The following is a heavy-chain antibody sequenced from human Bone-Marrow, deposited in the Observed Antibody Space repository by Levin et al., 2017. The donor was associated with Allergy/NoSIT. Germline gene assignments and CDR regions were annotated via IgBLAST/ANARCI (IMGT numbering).Heavy chain of an antibody. V-gene: IGHV3-33*01. CDR3: ARGRTDIAVASFGHNYYYYYMDV. CDR2: IWFDGNKK. Sequence: GGSLRLSCAASGFSFKNSGMLWVRQAPGKGLEWVAVIWFDGNKKYYADSVQGRFTISRDNTNNTLFLQMNSLRAEDTAVYYCARGRTDIAVASFGHNYYYYYMDVWGKGTTVTVSS. CDR1: GFSFKNSG. J-gene: IGHJ6*03. D-gene: IGHD2-21*01.